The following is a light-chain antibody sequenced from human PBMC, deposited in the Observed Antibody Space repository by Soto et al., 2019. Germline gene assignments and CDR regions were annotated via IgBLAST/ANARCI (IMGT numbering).Light chain of an antibody. J-gene: IGKJ1*01. V-gene: IGKV4-1*01. Sequence: DIVMTQSPDSLAVSLGERATINCKSSQSVLYSSNNKNYLAWYQQKPRQPPKLLIYWASTRESGVPDRFSGSGSGTDVTLTISSLQAEDVAVYYCQQYYSIPLAFGQGTKVEIK. CDR2: WAS. CDR1: QSVLYSSNNKNY. CDR3: QQYYSIPLA.